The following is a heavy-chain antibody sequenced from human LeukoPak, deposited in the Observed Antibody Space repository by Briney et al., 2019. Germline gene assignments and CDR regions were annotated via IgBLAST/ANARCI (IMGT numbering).Heavy chain of an antibody. D-gene: IGHD1-26*01. CDR2: ISYDGSVK. Sequence: GGSLRLSCAASGFPFNAYWMTWVRQAPGKGLEWVAVISYDGSVKYYADSVKGRFTISRDNSKNTLFLQMNSLRAEDTAVYYCARTGKGGSYSDYWGQGTLVTVSS. J-gene: IGHJ4*02. V-gene: IGHV3-30*14. CDR3: ARTGKGGSYSDY. CDR1: GFPFNAYW.